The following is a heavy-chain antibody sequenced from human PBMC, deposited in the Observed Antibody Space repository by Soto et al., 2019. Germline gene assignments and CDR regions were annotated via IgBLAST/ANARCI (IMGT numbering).Heavy chain of an antibody. V-gene: IGHV3-30*18. CDR3: AKAPYSGSYY. CDR2: ISYDGISK. CDR1: GFTFSSDG. D-gene: IGHD1-26*01. J-gene: IGHJ4*02. Sequence: GGSLRLSCAASGFTFSSDGMHWVRQAPGKGLECVAVISYDGISKYYADSVQGRFTISRDNSKNTLYLQMNSLRTEDTAVYYCAKAPYSGSYYWGQGTLVTVSS.